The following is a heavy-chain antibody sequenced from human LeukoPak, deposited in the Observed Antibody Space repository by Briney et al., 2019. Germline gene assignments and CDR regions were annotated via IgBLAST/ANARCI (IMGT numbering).Heavy chain of an antibody. V-gene: IGHV3-23*01. CDR3: AKGGVVNWFDP. Sequence: PGGTLRLSCAAASGFTFSPYSMTWVRQGPGKGLEWVSTISGNGANTYYGDSVKGRFPISRDKSKNTLYLQMNSPRGEDTAVNVRAKGGVVNWFDPWGQGTLVTVSS. CDR1: GFTFSPYS. J-gene: IGHJ5*02. D-gene: IGHD3-22*01. CDR2: ISGNGANT.